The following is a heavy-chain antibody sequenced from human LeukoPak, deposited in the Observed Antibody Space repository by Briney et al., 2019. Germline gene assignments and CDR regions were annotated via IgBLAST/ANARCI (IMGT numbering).Heavy chain of an antibody. CDR1: GFTFGDYH. J-gene: IGHJ3*02. D-gene: IGHD3-10*01. V-gene: IGHV3-11*06. CDR2: ISSGSSYT. CDR3: AKGRDAFDI. Sequence: GGSLRLSCAASGFTFGDYHMSWIRQAPGKGLEWVSYISSGSSYTNSADSVKGRFTISRDNAENSLFLQMNSLRAEDTNVYYCAKGRDAFDIWGQGTMVTVSS.